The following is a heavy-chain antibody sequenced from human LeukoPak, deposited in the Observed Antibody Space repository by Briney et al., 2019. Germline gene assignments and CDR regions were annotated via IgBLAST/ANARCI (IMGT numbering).Heavy chain of an antibody. V-gene: IGHV1-24*01. D-gene: IGHD3-3*01. J-gene: IGHJ3*02. CDR3: ATFAIFGVVYAFDI. CDR1: GYTLTELS. Sequence: ASVKVSCKVSGYTLTELSMHWVRQAPGKGLEWMGGFDPEDGETIYAQKFQGRVTMTEDTSTDTAYMELSSLRSEDTAVYYCATFAIFGVVYAFDIWGQGTMVTVSS. CDR2: FDPEDGET.